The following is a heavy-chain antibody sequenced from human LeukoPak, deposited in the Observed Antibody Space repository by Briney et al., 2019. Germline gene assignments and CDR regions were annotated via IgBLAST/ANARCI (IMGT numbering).Heavy chain of an antibody. Sequence: GASLKTSCKGPGYSFTSYWIGWVRQMPGKGLEWMGIIYPADSDTRYSPSFQGQVTISADKSISPAYRQWSSLKALDTAMYYCARLEVTTSFGAFDIWGQGTMVTVSS. V-gene: IGHV5-51*01. J-gene: IGHJ3*02. D-gene: IGHD4-17*01. CDR3: ARLEVTTSFGAFDI. CDR1: GYSFTSYW. CDR2: IYPADSDT.